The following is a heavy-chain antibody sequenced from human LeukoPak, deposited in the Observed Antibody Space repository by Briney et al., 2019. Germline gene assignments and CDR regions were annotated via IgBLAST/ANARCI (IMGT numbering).Heavy chain of an antibody. Sequence: PSQTLSLTCTVSGGSISSGDYYWSWIRQPPGKGLEWIGYIYYSGSTYYNPSLKSRVTISVDTSKNQFSLKLSSVTAADTAVYYCAREVLRFLEWSSVLNWFDPWGQGTLVTVSS. V-gene: IGHV4-30-4*08. CDR1: GGSISSGDYY. J-gene: IGHJ5*02. CDR2: IYYSGST. CDR3: AREVLRFLEWSSVLNWFDP. D-gene: IGHD3-3*01.